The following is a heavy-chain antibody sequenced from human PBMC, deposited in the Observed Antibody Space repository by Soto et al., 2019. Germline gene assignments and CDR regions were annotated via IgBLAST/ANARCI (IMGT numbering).Heavy chain of an antibody. CDR1: GGSISSSTDC. Sequence: SETLSLTCIVSGGSISSSTDCWGWIRQSPGKGLEWIGEINHSGSTNYNPSLKSRVTISVDTSKNQFSLKLTSVTAADTAVYYCARDKITGLFDYWGQGTLVTVSS. D-gene: IGHD2-8*02. V-gene: IGHV4-39*07. J-gene: IGHJ4*02. CDR3: ARDKITGLFDY. CDR2: INHSGST.